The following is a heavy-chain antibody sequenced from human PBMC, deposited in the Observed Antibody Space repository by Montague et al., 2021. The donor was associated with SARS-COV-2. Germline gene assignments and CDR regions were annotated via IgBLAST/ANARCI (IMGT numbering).Heavy chain of an antibody. D-gene: IGHD2-15*01. CDR2: IFYNGDT. J-gene: IGHJ6*02. CDR1: GGSISGYY. V-gene: IGHV4-59*01. CDR3: AGFLGFCSGANCYSSGMDV. Sequence: SETLSLTCTVSGGSISGYYWTWIRQPPGKGLEWIGYIFYNGDTNYNPSLKSRVSISVDTSKNQFSLKLSSVTAADTAVYYCAGFLGFCSGANCYSSGMDVWGQGTTVTVSS.